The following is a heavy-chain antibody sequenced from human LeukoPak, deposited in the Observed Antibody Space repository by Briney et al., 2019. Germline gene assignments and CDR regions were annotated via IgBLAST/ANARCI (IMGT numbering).Heavy chain of an antibody. V-gene: IGHV3-23*01. CDR3: AKGSSDGSGSERY. CDR2: ITGSGDST. Sequence: GGSLRLSCAASRFTFYNYAMNWVREAPGKGLGWVSAITGSGDSTYYADSVKGRFTISRDNSMNTLYLQMNSLRAEDTAVYYCAKGSSDGSGSERYWGQGTLVTVSS. CDR1: RFTFYNYA. D-gene: IGHD3-10*01. J-gene: IGHJ1*01.